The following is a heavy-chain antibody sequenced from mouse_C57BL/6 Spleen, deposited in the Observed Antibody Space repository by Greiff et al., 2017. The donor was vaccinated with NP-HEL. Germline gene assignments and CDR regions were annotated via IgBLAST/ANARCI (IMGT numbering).Heavy chain of an antibody. CDR2: INPYNGGT. CDR3: ARVWYYAMDY. D-gene: IGHD2-10*02. Sequence: EVQLQQSGPVLVKPGASVKMSCKASGYTFTDYYMNWVKQSHGKSLEWIGVINPYNGGTSYNQKFKGKATLTVDKSSSTAYMELNSLTSEDSAVYYCARVWYYAMDYWGQGTSVTVSS. V-gene: IGHV1-19*01. J-gene: IGHJ4*01. CDR1: GYTFTDYY.